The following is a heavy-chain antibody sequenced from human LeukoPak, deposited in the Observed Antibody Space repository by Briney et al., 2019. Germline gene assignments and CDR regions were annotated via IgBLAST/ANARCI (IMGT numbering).Heavy chain of an antibody. V-gene: IGHV4-4*07. J-gene: IGHJ4*02. CDR1: GGSISSYY. CDR2: IYTSGST. Sequence: SETLSLTCTLSGGSISSYYWSWIRQPAGKGLEWIGRIYTSGSTNYNPSLKSRVTMSVDTSKNQFSLKLSSVTAADTAVYYCASGGFGATVFDYWGQGTLVTVSS. D-gene: IGHD1-26*01. CDR3: ASGGFGATVFDY.